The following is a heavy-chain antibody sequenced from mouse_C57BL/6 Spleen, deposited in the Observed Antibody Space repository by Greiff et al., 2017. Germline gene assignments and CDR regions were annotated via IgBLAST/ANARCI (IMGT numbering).Heavy chain of an antibody. D-gene: IGHD1-1*01. J-gene: IGHJ3*01. CDR2: IRLKSDNYAT. CDR1: GFTFSNYW. Sequence: VQLKQSGGGLVQPGGSMKLSCVASGFTFSNYWMNWVRQSPEKGLEWVAQIRLKSDNYATHYAESVKGRFTISRDDSKSSVYLQMNNLRAEDTGIYYCTARYYGSSPFAYWGQGTLVTVSA. V-gene: IGHV6-3*01. CDR3: TARYYGSSPFAY.